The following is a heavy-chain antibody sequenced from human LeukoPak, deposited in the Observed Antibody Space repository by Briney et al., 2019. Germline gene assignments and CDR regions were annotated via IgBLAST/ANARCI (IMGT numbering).Heavy chain of an antibody. Sequence: GGSLRLSCSASGFTFRNYGMHWVRQAPGKGLEWVAFIRYDGSNKYYADSVKGRFTISRDNSKSTLYLQMNSLRAEDTAVYYCATDSYVSGSYYRLFYWGQGTLVTVSS. CDR1: GFTFRNYG. D-gene: IGHD3-10*01. CDR2: IRYDGSNK. J-gene: IGHJ4*02. V-gene: IGHV3-30*02. CDR3: ATDSYVSGSYYRLFY.